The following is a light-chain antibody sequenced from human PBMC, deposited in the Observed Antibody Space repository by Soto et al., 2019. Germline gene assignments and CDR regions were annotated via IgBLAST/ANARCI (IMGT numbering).Light chain of an antibody. CDR3: QHIYSIPIT. CDR1: QTIRSD. J-gene: IGKJ5*01. V-gene: IGKV1-39*01. CDR2: GAS. Sequence: VEVTQSPSSLSASVGDRITITCRASQTIRSDLNWYQQKSGKAPKLLIYGASSLQSGVPSRFSGSGSGTHFTLTISSLQPEDFATYYCQHIYSIPITFGQGTRLEIK.